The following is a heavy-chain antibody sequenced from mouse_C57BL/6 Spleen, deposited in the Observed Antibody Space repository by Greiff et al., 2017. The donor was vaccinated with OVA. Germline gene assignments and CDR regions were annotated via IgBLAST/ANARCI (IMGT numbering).Heavy chain of an antibody. CDR3: TTGNYGNSYYFDY. Sequence: EVQLQESGAELVRPGASVKLSCTASGFNIKDDYMHWVKQRPEQGLEWIGWIDPENGDTEYASKFQGKATITADTSSNTAYLQLSSLTSEDTAVYYCTTGNYGNSYYFDYWGQGTTLTVSS. D-gene: IGHD2-1*01. CDR2: IDPENGDT. J-gene: IGHJ2*01. CDR1: GFNIKDDY. V-gene: IGHV14-4*01.